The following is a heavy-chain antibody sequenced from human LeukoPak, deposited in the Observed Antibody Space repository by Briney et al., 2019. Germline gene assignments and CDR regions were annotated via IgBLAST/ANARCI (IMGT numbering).Heavy chain of an antibody. CDR1: GGSNISGSYY. V-gene: IGHV4-61*02. J-gene: IGHJ6*03. CDR2: IYTSGST. CDR3: ARISYYYYYMDV. Sequence: SQTLSLTCTVSGGSNISGSYYWSWIRQPAGKGLEWIGRIYTSGSTNYNPSLKSRVTMSVDTSKNQFSLKLSSVTAADTAVYYCARISYYYYYMDVWGKGTTVTVSS.